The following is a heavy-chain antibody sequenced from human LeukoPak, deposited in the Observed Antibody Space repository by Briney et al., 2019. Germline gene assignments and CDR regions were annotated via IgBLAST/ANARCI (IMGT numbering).Heavy chain of an antibody. CDR2: ISSDGGGA. CDR1: GFTFSNYA. D-gene: IGHD6-19*01. V-gene: IGHV3-64D*06. Sequence: GGSLRLSCSASGFTFSNYAMHWVRQAPGKGLEYVSAISSDGGGAYYADSVKGRFTIPRDNSKNTLYLQMSSLRAADTALYYCVKPDSSGWLRYYFDYWGQGTLVTVSS. CDR3: VKPDSSGWLRYYFDY. J-gene: IGHJ4*02.